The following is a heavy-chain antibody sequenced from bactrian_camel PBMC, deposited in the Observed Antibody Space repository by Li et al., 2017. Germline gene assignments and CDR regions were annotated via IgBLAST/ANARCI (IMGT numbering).Heavy chain of an antibody. J-gene: IGHJ4*01. CDR1: KNIIESYC. V-gene: IGHV3S54*01. CDR3: GADPITPYCSGSYLVNSGAINN. Sequence: QVQLVESGGGSVQPGGSLRLSCAATKNIIESYCMGWFRQAPGKEREGVAAIEPGGSTTYYADSVKGRFTISEDNAKSTVYLQVDNLSPEDTGMYYCGADPITPYCSGSYLVNSGAINNWGQGTQVTVS. D-gene: IGHD2*01. CDR2: IEPGGSTT.